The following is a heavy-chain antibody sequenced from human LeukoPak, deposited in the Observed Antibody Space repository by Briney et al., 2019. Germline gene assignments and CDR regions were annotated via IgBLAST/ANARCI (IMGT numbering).Heavy chain of an antibody. J-gene: IGHJ4*02. Sequence: GGSLRLSCAASGFTFSNYGMHWVRQAPGKGLEWVALISLDGSSKYYADSVKGRFTISRDNSKNTLYLLMNSLRAEDTAVYHCARGPIDKVVAGTFFGHWGQGTVVTVSS. CDR2: ISLDGSSK. CDR3: ARGPIDKVVAGTFFGH. D-gene: IGHD6-19*01. V-gene: IGHV3-30*03. CDR1: GFTFSNYG.